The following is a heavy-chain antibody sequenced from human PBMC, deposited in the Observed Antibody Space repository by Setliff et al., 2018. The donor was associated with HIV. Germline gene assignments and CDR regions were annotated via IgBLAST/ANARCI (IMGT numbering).Heavy chain of an antibody. V-gene: IGHV3-30*04. Sequence: GGSLRLSCAASGFTFSTYAMHWVRQAPGKGLEWVAVMSYDGSDQYHADSVQGRFTLSRDNSKSTLYLQMNSLRPEDTAVYYCARSGYSTSWNNWYFDLWGRGTLVTVS. CDR1: GFTFSTYA. CDR3: ARSGYSTSWNNWYFDL. D-gene: IGHD5-12*01. J-gene: IGHJ2*01. CDR2: MSYDGSDQ.